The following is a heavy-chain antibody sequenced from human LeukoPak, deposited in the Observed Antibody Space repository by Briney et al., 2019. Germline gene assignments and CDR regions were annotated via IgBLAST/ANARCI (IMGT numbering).Heavy chain of an antibody. CDR2: IYNRGST. D-gene: IGHD2-2*01. J-gene: IGHJ4*02. V-gene: IGHV4-59*01. CDR3: ALLPAYRPVDY. CDR1: GGSISSYY. Sequence: PSETLSLTCTVSGGSISSYYWSWIRQPPGKGLEWIGYIYNRGSTNYNPSLKSRATISLDTATNRFSLKLTSVTAADTAVYFSALLPAYRPVDYWGQGTLVTVSS.